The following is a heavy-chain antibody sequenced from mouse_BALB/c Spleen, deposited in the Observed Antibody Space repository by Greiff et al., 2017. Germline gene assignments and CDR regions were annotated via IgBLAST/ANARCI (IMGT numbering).Heavy chain of an antibody. CDR2: ISSGSSTI. CDR1: GFTFSSFG. CDR3: ARSYRYDGGYAMDD. Sequence: EVMLVESGGGLVQPGGSRKLSCAASGFTFSSFGMHWVRQAPEKGLEWVAYISSGSSTIYYADTVKGRFTISRDNPKNTLFLQMTSLRSEDTAMYYCARSYRYDGGYAMDDWGQGTSVTVSS. D-gene: IGHD2-14*01. V-gene: IGHV5-17*02. J-gene: IGHJ4*01.